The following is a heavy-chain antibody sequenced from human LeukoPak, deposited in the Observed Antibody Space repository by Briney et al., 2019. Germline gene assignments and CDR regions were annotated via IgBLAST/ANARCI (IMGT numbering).Heavy chain of an antibody. V-gene: IGHV4-39*07. CDR3: ASYYYYYVDV. CDR1: GGSISSSSYY. J-gene: IGHJ6*03. CDR2: IYYSGST. Sequence: SETLSLTCTVSGGSISSSSYYWGWIRQPPGKGLEWIGSIYYSGSTYYNPSLKSRVTISVDTSKNQFSLKLSSVTAADTAVYYCASYYYYYVDVWGKGTTVTVSS.